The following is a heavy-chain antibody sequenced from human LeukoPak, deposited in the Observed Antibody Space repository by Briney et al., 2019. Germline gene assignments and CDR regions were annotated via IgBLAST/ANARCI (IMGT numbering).Heavy chain of an antibody. CDR3: ARVRDYYYDNCGYYDY. J-gene: IGHJ4*02. CDR2: IYYSGNT. Sequence: SETLSLTCTVSGGSIGGYFWTWIRQAPGKELEWIGHIYYSGNTNYDPSLKNRVSISVDTSKNQISLKLTSVTSADTAKYYCARVRDYYYDNCGYYDYWGQGTLVTVSS. CDR1: GGSIGGYF. D-gene: IGHD3-22*01. V-gene: IGHV4-59*01.